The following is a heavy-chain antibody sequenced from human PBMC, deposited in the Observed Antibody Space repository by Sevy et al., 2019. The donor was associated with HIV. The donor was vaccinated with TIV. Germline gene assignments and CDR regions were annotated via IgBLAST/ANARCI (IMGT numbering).Heavy chain of an antibody. CDR1: GFTFSSYA. J-gene: IGHJ2*01. CDR3: AKAGDVGYCTNGVCYGWVFDL. CDR2: ISGSGGST. Sequence: GGSLRLSCAASGFTFSSYAMSWVRQAPGKGLEWVLAISGSGGSTYYADSVKGRFTISRDNSKNTLYLQMNSLRAEDTAVYYCAKAGDVGYCTNGVCYGWVFDLWGRGTLVTVSS. V-gene: IGHV3-23*01. D-gene: IGHD2-8*01.